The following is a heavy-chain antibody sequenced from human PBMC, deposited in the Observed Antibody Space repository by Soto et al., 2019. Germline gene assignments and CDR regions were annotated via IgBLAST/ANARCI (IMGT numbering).Heavy chain of an antibody. V-gene: IGHV3-7*01. CDR1: GFTFSNYW. CDR2: IKQDGSEK. J-gene: IGHJ4*02. Sequence: EVQLVESGGGLVQPGGSQRLSCAASGFTFSNYWMTWVRQAPGKGLEWVANIKQDGSEKYYVDSVKGRFTISRDNAKNSLYLQMNSLSAEDTAVYYCARSPSRTTFDYWGQGTLVTVSS. CDR3: ARSPSRTTFDY. D-gene: IGHD1-26*01.